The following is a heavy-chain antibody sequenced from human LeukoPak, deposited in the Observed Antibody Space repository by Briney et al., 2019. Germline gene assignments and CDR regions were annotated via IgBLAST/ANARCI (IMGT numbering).Heavy chain of an antibody. CDR2: ISVYNGNT. Sequence: ASVKVSCKASGYTFSSYGISWVRQAPGQGLEWMGWISVYNGNTNYAQKLQGRVTMTTDTSTSTAYMELRSLRSDDTAVYYCASGYAHEGAFDIWGQGTMVTVSS. V-gene: IGHV1-18*01. D-gene: IGHD2-2*01. CDR1: GYTFSSYG. CDR3: ASGYAHEGAFDI. J-gene: IGHJ3*02.